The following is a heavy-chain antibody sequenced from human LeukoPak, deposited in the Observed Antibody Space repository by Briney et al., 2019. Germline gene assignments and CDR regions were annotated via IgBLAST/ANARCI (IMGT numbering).Heavy chain of an antibody. D-gene: IGHD3-10*01. CDR2: INSDGSST. CDR3: ARVDYYGSGTYYEYYFDY. Sequence: GGSLRLSCAASGFTFSNYWMHWVRQAPGKGLVWVSRINSDGSSTSYADSVKGRFTISRDNAKNMLYLQMNSLRAEDTAVYYCARVDYYGSGTYYEYYFDYWGQGTLATVSS. CDR1: GFTFSNYW. V-gene: IGHV3-74*01. J-gene: IGHJ4*02.